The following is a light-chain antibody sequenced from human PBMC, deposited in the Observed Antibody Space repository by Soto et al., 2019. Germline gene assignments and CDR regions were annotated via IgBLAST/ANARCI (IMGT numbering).Light chain of an antibody. Sequence: DIQMTQSPSSLSASVGDRVTITCRASQSISTYLNWYQQKPGKAPNLLIYAAYSLQSGVPSRFSGSGYGTDFTLSISSLQPEDFAVYYCQQSYSTPRTFGQGTRLEIK. CDR2: AAY. CDR1: QSISTY. J-gene: IGKJ2*01. CDR3: QQSYSTPRT. V-gene: IGKV1-39*01.